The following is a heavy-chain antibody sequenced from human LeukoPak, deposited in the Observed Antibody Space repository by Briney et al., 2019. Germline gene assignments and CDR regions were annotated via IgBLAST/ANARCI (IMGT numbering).Heavy chain of an antibody. D-gene: IGHD2-15*01. Sequence: SETLSLTCAVYGGSFSGYYWSWIRQPPGKGLEWIGEINHSGSTNYNPSLKSRVTISADTSKNQFSLKLSSVTAADTAVYYCARYGLVVRYYYGMDVWGQGTTVTVSS. J-gene: IGHJ6*02. CDR2: INHSGST. V-gene: IGHV4-34*01. CDR1: GGSFSGYY. CDR3: ARYGLVVRYYYGMDV.